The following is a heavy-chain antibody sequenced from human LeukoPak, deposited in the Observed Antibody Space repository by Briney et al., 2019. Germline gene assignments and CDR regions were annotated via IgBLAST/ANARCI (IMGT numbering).Heavy chain of an antibody. CDR2: VSYDGSNK. V-gene: IGHV3-30*18. CDR1: GFTFSSYG. Sequence: PGGSLRLSCVASGFTFSSYGMHWVRQTPGKGLEWVAVVSYDGSNKYYADSVKGRFTISRDNSKNTLYLQMDSLRTEDTAIYYCAKDKKGPYTYGENKWFDSWGQGTLVTVSS. J-gene: IGHJ5*01. CDR3: AKDKKGPYTYGENKWFDS. D-gene: IGHD5-18*01.